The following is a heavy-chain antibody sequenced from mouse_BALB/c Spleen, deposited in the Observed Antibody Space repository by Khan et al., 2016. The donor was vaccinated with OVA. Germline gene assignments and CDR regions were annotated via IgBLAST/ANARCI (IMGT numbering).Heavy chain of an antibody. CDR1: GYTFTTFG. J-gene: IGHJ4*01. D-gene: IGHD2-2*01. V-gene: IGHV9-3-1*01. CDR2: INTYTGKP. Sequence: QIQLVQSGPEVKKPGETVKISCKASGYTFTTFGMNWVRQAPGKGLKWMGWINTYTGKPTYADDFKGRFAFSLDTSASTAYLQINNLKTEDTATYVSGRVGVNGTLDSWGQGTSVTVSS. CDR3: GRVGVNGTLDS.